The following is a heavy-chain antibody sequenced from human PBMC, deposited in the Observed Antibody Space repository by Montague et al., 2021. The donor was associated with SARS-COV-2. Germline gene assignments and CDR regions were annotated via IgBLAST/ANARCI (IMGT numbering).Heavy chain of an antibody. CDR1: GGSIRSYY. D-gene: IGHD3-3*01. CDR3: ARFWSGYVDK. J-gene: IGHJ4*02. CDR2: IYYTGGT. V-gene: IGHV4-59*01. Sequence: SETLSLTSSFSGGSIRSYYWSWIRLPPGKPLEWLGYIYYTGGTTHNPSLKSRVTISVDTSSSQFSLRLTSVTAADTAVYFCARFWSGYVDKWSQGTLVTVAS.